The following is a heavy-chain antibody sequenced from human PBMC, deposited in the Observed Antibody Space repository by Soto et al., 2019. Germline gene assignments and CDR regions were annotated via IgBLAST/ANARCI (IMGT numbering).Heavy chain of an antibody. CDR2: ISDYNGNT. V-gene: IGHV1-18*01. CDR1: GFTFTTYG. Sequence: ASVKVSCKTSGFTFTTYGISWVRQAPGQGLEWMGWISDYNGNTNYAQKLQGRVTMTTDTSTSTAYMELRSLRSDDTAVYYCAQYSSGPDYGMDVWGQATTVTVSS. D-gene: IGHD6-19*01. J-gene: IGHJ6*02. CDR3: AQYSSGPDYGMDV.